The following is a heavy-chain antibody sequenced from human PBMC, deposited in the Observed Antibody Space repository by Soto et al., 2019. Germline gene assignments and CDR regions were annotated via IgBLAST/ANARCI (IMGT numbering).Heavy chain of an antibody. J-gene: IGHJ4*02. CDR2: ISYDGINK. Sequence: GGSLRLSCAASGFTFSSYVMHWVRQAPGKGLEWVAVISYDGINKYYADSVKGRFTISRDNSKNTLYLQMNSLRAEDTAVYYCPKSGYRYGLGTHYYDSSGYLWGKGTLVTVS. D-gene: IGHD3-22*01. V-gene: IGHV3-30*18. CDR1: GFTFSSYV. CDR3: PKSGYRYGLGTHYYDSSGYL.